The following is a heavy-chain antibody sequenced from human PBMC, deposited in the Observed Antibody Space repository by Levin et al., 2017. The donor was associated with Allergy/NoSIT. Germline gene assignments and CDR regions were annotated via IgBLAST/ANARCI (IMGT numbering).Heavy chain of an antibody. J-gene: IGHJ4*02. CDR3: TRGRGYYDSSGYYFDY. CDR2: IYHSGST. Sequence: SQTLSLTCAVSGGSISSGGYSWGWIRQPPGKGLEWIGYIYHSGSTYYNPSLKSRVTMSVDRSKTQFSLKLTSFTAADTAVYYCTRGRGYYDSSGYYFDYWGQGTLVTVSS. V-gene: IGHV4-30-2*01. D-gene: IGHD3-22*01. CDR1: GGSISSGGYS.